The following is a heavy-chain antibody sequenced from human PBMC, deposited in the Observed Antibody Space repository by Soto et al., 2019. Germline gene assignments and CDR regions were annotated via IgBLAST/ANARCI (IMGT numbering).Heavy chain of an antibody. D-gene: IGHD2-21*02. CDR3: AKGSIVVVTVIRPDDAFDI. V-gene: IGHV3-23*01. CDR1: GFTFTNYA. CDR2: ISGGGGST. Sequence: EVQLLGSGGGLVQPGGSLRLSCAASGFTFTNYAMNWVRQAPGKGLEWVSGISGGGGSTYYADSVKGRFTISRDTSKNTLYLQMNSLRADDTAVYYCAKGSIVVVTVIRPDDAFDIWGQGTMVTVSS. J-gene: IGHJ3*02.